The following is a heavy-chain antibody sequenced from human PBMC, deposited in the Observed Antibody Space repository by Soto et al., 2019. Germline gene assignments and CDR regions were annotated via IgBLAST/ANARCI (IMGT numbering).Heavy chain of an antibody. J-gene: IGHJ4*02. CDR3: ARGYGGNSGSFDY. CDR2: IWYDGSKK. Sequence: QVQLVESGGGVVQPGRSLRLSCAASGFTFSSYGMHWVRQAPGKGLEGVAVIWYDGSKKYYADSVKGRFTISRDNSKNTLFLQMNSLRAEDTAVYYCARGYGGNSGSFDYWGQGTLVTVSS. CDR1: GFTFSSYG. V-gene: IGHV3-33*01. D-gene: IGHD2-21*02.